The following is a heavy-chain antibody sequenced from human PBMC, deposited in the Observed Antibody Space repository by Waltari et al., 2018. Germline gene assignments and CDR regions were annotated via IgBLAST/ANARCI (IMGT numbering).Heavy chain of an antibody. J-gene: IGHJ3*02. CDR2: ISSTSHYI. CDR1: DFPFSRYS. Sequence: EEQLVESGGGLVKPGGSLRLSCAASDFPFSRYSMIWVRQAPGKGLEWVASISSTSHYIYYADSVKGRFTISRDNAKNSLYLQMNSLRAEDTAVYYCARGDNAPAFDIWGQGTMVTVSS. CDR3: ARGDNAPAFDI. V-gene: IGHV3-21*04. D-gene: IGHD1-1*01.